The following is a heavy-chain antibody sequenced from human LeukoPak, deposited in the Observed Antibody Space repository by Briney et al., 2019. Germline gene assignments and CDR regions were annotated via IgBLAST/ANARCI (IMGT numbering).Heavy chain of an antibody. CDR3: ASDPPDTAMAPDY. J-gene: IGHJ4*02. CDR2: ISSSGSTI. D-gene: IGHD5-18*01. CDR1: GFTFSDYY. V-gene: IGHV3-11*01. Sequence: GGSLRLSCAASGFTFSDYYMGWIRQAPGKGLEWVSYISSSGSTIYYADSVKGRFTISRDNAKNSLYLQMNSLRAEDTAVYYCASDPPDTAMAPDYWGQGTLVTVSS.